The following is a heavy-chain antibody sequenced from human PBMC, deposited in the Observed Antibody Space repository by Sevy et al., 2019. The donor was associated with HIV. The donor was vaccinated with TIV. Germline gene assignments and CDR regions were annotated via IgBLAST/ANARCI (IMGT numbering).Heavy chain of an antibody. J-gene: IGHJ4*02. CDR1: GFTFSNYG. D-gene: IGHD3-22*01. CDR2: IWTDGAYQ. V-gene: IGHV3-33*01. CDR3: ARGGYYYDNAAYYALDS. Sequence: WGSLRLSCAATGFTFSNYGMHWVRQAPGKGLEWVAIIWTDGAYQYHGDSVKGRFTISRDNSKNTLYLQMNNVRVEDTAVYYCARGGYYYDNAAYYALDSWGQGTLVTVSS.